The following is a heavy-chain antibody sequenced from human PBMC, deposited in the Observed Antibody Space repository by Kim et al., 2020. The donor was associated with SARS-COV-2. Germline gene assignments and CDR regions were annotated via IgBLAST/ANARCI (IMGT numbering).Heavy chain of an antibody. CDR2: INTKTAKP. D-gene: IGHD2-21*01. CDR1: GYDFSNFA. CDR3: AREGLYSSTWADF. J-gene: IGHJ4*02. Sequence: SVTVSCKTSGYDFSNFAMNWVRQAPGQGLEWMGWINTKTAKPTYAEALTGRFSFSMDTAASTTFLHISNLQAEDTAVYFCAREGLYSSTWADFWGQGTL. V-gene: IGHV7-4-1*01.